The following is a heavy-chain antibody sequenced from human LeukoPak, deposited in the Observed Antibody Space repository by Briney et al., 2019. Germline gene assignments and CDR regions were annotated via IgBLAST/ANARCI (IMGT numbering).Heavy chain of an antibody. V-gene: IGHV3-30*02. Sequence: GGSLRLSCAASGFTLSSYGMHWVRQAPGKGLEWVAFIRYDGSNKYYADSVKGRFIISRDNSKNTLYLQMNSLRAEDTAVYYCARGYSWTGDYWGQGTLVTVSS. CDR1: GFTLSSYG. CDR3: ARGYSWTGDY. J-gene: IGHJ4*02. D-gene: IGHD5-18*01. CDR2: IRYDGSNK.